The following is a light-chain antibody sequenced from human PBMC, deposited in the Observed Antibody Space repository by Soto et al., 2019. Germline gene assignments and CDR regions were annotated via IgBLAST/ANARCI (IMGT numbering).Light chain of an antibody. V-gene: IGKV1-9*01. J-gene: IGKJ2*01. CDR2: AAS. CDR1: QGISRY. CDR3: QQLISYPRT. Sequence: DIPLTQSPSFLSASEGDRVTITCRASQGISRYLAWYQQKPGKAPKLLIYAASTLQSGVPSRFSGSGSGTEFTLTISSLQPEDFATFYCQQLISYPRTFGQGTKLEIK.